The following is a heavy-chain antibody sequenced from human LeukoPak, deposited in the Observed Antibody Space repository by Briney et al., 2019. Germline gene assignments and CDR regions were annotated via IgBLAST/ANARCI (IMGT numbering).Heavy chain of an antibody. CDR3: ARDFGRRYCSSTSCYGWFDR. D-gene: IGHD2-2*01. V-gene: IGHV3-66*02. CDR1: GFTVSSKY. J-gene: IGHJ5*02. CDR2: IFSGDNT. Sequence: PGGSLRLSCAASGFTVSSKYMSWVRQAPGKGLEWVSVIFSGDNTYYADSVKGRFTISRDNSKNTQYLQMNRLRAEDTAVYYCARDFGRRYCSSTSCYGWFDRWGQGTLVTVSS.